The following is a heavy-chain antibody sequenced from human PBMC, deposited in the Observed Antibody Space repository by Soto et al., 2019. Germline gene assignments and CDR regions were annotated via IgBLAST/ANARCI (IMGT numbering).Heavy chain of an antibody. CDR2: ISAYDGKT. D-gene: IGHD3-3*01. V-gene: IGHV1-18*04. CDR3: ARDPPEFWTSYRFDP. Sequence: GSSWVSQETGQGLELMGWISAYDGKTTYAEKFQGRVTLTTDTSTSTAYMELRSLRSDDTAIYYCARDPPEFWTSYRFDPWGQGTPGTLPS. J-gene: IGHJ5*02. CDR1: G.